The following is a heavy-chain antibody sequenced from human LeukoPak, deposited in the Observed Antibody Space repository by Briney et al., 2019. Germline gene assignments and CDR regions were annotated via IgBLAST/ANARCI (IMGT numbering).Heavy chain of an antibody. V-gene: IGHV3-33*01. CDR3: ARDDEEMATIPRY. CDR2: IWYDGSNK. CDR1: GFTFSSYG. Sequence: PGGSLRLSCAASGFTFSSYGMHWVRQAPGKGLGWVAVIWYDGSNKYYADSVKGRFTISRDNSKNTLYLQMNSLRAEDTAVYYCARDDEEMATIPRYWGQGTLVTVSS. J-gene: IGHJ4*02. D-gene: IGHD5-24*01.